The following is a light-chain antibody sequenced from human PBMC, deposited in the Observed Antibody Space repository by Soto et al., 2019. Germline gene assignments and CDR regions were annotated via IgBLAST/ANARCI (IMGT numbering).Light chain of an antibody. V-gene: IGLV2-11*01. CDR1: SSDVGGYNY. J-gene: IGLJ3*02. Sequence: QSALTQPRSVSGSPGQSVTISCTGTSSDVGGYNYVSWYQQHPGKAPKVMIYDVSKRPSGVPDRFSGSKSGNTASLTISGLQAEEEADYHCCSYAGSNNFWVFGGGTKLTVL. CDR3: CSYAGSNNFWV. CDR2: DVS.